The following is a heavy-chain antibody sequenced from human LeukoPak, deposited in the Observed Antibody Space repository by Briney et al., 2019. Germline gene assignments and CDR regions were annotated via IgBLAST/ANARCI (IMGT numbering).Heavy chain of an antibody. V-gene: IGHV1-69*01. CDR1: GGTFSSYA. CDR2: IIPIFGTA. J-gene: IGHJ4*02. CDR3: ARAGSSGYFRFDY. D-gene: IGHD3-22*01. Sequence: SVKVSCKASGGTFSSYAISWVRQAPGQGLEWMGGIIPIFGTANYAQKFQGRVTITADESTSTAYMELSSLRSEDTDVYYCARAGSSGYFRFDYWGQGTLVTVSS.